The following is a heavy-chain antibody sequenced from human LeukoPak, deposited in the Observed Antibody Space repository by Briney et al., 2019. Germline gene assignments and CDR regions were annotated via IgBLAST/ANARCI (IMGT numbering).Heavy chain of an antibody. CDR2: IYYSGST. Sequence: PSETLSLTCSVSGGSISSSFYYWGWIRQPPGKGLEWIGYIYYSGSTNYNPSLKSRVTISVDTSKNQFSLKLSSVTAADTAMYYCAREGGYSYGSWWSAFDIWGQGTMVTVSS. J-gene: IGHJ3*02. D-gene: IGHD5-18*01. CDR1: GGSISSSFYY. CDR3: AREGGYSYGSWWSAFDI. V-gene: IGHV4-61*01.